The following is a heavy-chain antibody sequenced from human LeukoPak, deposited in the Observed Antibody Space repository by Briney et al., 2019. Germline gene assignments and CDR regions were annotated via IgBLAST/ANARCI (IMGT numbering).Heavy chain of an antibody. J-gene: IGHJ5*02. CDR1: GGSISSYY. CDR2: INTSGST. CDR3: AREGGDARWLDP. Sequence: SETLSLTCTVSGGSISSYYWTWIRQSAGKGLEWNGRINTSGSTNYNPSLRSRVTMSVNTSKNQFSLNLTSVTAADTAVYSCAREGGDARWLDPWGQGTLVTVSS. V-gene: IGHV4-4*07. D-gene: IGHD6-25*01.